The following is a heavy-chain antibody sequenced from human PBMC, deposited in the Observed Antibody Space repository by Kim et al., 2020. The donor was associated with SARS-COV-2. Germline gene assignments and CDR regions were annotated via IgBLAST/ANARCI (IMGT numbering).Heavy chain of an antibody. Sequence: AGSLRLSCAASGFSFRSSDMHWVRQPTGKGLEWISAIGTAGDPYYADSVKGRFTISRDNEKNSFSLQMNSLRVGDTAVYYCARGSGWFGELFGGLDVWG. CDR1: GFSFRSSD. CDR3: ARGSGWFGELFGGLDV. CDR2: IGTAGDP. D-gene: IGHD3-10*01. J-gene: IGHJ6*02. V-gene: IGHV3-13*05.